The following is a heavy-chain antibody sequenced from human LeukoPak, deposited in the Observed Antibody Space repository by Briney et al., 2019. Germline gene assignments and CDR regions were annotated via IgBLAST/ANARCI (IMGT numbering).Heavy chain of an antibody. Sequence: SETLSLTCTVSGGSISSYYWSWIRQPPGKTLEWIGYIYYSGSTNYNPSLKSRVTISVDTSKSQCSLKLSSVTAADTAVYYCARSNGWYRFDSWGQGTLVTASS. J-gene: IGHJ4*02. D-gene: IGHD6-19*01. CDR3: ARSNGWYRFDS. CDR1: GGSISSYY. V-gene: IGHV4-59*08. CDR2: IYYSGST.